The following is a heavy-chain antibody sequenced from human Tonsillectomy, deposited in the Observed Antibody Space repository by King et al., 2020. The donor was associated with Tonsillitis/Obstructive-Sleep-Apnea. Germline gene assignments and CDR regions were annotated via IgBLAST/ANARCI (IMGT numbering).Heavy chain of an antibody. D-gene: IGHD6-13*01. J-gene: IGHJ4*02. V-gene: IGHV3-48*02. CDR3: AGSSSWSLGYFDY. CDR2: ISSSSSTI. CDR1: VFTFSSYS. Sequence: QLVQSVGGLVQPGGSLRLSCAASVFTFSSYSMNWVRQAPGKGLEWVSYISSSSSTIYYADSVKGRLTISTDNAKNSLYLQMNSLRDEDTAVYYCAGSSSWSLGYFDYWGQGTLVTVSS.